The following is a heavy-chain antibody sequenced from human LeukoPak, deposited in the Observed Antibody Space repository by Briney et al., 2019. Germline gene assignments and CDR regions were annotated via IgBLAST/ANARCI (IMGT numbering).Heavy chain of an antibody. Sequence: PGGSLRLSCAASGFTFSSYAMGWVRQAPGKGLEWVSAISGSGGSTYYADSVKGRFTISRDNSKNTLYLQMNSLRAEDTAVYYCAKSGTRPRLNWFDPWGQGTLVTVSS. V-gene: IGHV3-23*01. CDR1: GFTFSSYA. CDR2: ISGSGGST. D-gene: IGHD1-7*01. CDR3: AKSGTRPRLNWFDP. J-gene: IGHJ5*02.